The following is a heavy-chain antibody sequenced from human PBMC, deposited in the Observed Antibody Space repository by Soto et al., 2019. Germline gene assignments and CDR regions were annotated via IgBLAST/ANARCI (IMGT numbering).Heavy chain of an antibody. Sequence: SVKVSCKASGGTFSSYAISWVRQAPGQGLEWMGGIIPIFGIANYAQKFQGRVTITADESTSTAYMELSSLRSEDTAVYYCARDFESSGYYLYFQHWGQGTLVTVSS. D-gene: IGHD3-22*01. CDR3: ARDFESSGYYLYFQH. V-gene: IGHV1-69*13. CDR2: IIPIFGIA. J-gene: IGHJ1*01. CDR1: GGTFSSYA.